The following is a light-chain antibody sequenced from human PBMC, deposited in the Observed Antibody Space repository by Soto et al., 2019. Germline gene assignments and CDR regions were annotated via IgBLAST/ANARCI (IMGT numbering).Light chain of an antibody. CDR1: QGISTY. V-gene: IGKV1-17*03. CDR2: AAS. Sequence: DIQMTQSTSAMSASVGDRVTITCRASQGISTYLAWFQQRPGKVPKRLIYAASSLQSGVPPRFSGSGSGTEFTLTISSLQPEDVATYYCLQQNSYPRTCGQGTIV. J-gene: IGKJ1*01. CDR3: LQQNSYPRT.